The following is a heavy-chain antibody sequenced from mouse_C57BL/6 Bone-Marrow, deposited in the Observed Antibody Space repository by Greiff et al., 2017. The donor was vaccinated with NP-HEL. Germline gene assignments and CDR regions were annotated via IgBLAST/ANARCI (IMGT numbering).Heavy chain of an antibody. CDR2: ISSGGDYI. CDR1: GFTFSSYA. CDR3: TRDASHYYGSSHCYFDV. D-gene: IGHD1-1*01. J-gene: IGHJ1*03. Sequence: EVQGVESGEGLVKPGGSLKLSCAASGFTFSSYAMSWVRQTPEKRLEWVAYISSGGDYIYYADTVKGRFTISRDNARNTLYLQMSSLKSEDTAMYYCTRDASHYYGSSHCYFDVWGTGTTVTVSS. V-gene: IGHV5-9-1*02.